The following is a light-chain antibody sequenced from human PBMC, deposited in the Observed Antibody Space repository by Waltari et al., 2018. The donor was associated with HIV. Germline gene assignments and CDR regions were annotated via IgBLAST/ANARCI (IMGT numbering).Light chain of an antibody. CDR3: QQCYRTPLT. CDR2: WAS. J-gene: IGKJ1*01. CDR1: QSLLSSSNNKQY. V-gene: IGKV4-1*01. Sequence: DIVMTQSPDSLAVSLGERATINCKSSQSLLSSSNNKQYVAWYQQKPGQPPKLLIHWASTRESWVPDRLRGSGSATDFTLTINSLQAEDVAVYYCQQCYRTPLTFGQGTKVEIK.